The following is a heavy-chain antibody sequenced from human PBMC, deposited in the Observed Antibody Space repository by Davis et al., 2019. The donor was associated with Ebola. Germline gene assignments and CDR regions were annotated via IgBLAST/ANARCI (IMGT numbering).Heavy chain of an antibody. J-gene: IGHJ4*02. CDR2: FDPEDGET. D-gene: IGHD3-3*01. CDR3: ATDTNFWSGPGFDY. CDR1: GYTLTELS. Sequence: ASVKVSCKVSGYTLTELSMHWVRQAPGKGLEWMGGFDPEDGETIYAQKFQGRVTMTEDTSTDTAYMELSSLRSEDTAVYYCATDTNFWSGPGFDYWGQGTLVTVSS. V-gene: IGHV1-24*01.